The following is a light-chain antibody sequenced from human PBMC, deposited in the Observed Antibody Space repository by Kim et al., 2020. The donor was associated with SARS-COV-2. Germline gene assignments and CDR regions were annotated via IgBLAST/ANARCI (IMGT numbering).Light chain of an antibody. V-gene: IGKV1-5*03. Sequence: DIQMTQSPSTLSASVGDRVTITCRANQSINRWLAWYQQRPGKAPKLLIYKASTLEIGVPSKFSGSGSETDFTLTISSLQPDDFATYYCQQFHSSPWTFGQGTKVDIK. CDR2: KAS. CDR1: QSINRW. CDR3: QQFHSSPWT. J-gene: IGKJ1*01.